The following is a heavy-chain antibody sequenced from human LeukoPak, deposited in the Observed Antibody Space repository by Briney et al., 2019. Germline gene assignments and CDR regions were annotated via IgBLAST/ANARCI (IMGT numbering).Heavy chain of an antibody. J-gene: IGHJ4*02. CDR1: GFTFGDYG. V-gene: IGHV3-49*04. D-gene: IGHD2-21*02. CDR2: IGSKAYGGTT. CDR3: SNSYCGGDCYSGGYFDY. Sequence: GGSLSLSCTGSGFTFGDYGMSWVRQAPGKGLEWVGFIGSKAYGGTTEYAASVKGRFTISRDDSKSIAYLQMNSLKTEDTAVYYCSNSYCGGDCYSGGYFDYWGQGTLVTVSS.